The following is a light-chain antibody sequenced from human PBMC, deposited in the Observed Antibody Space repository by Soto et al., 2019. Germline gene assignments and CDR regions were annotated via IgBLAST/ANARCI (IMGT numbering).Light chain of an antibody. J-gene: IGKJ1*01. CDR3: MQGTHWPRT. V-gene: IGKV2-29*03. CDR1: QSLLLGDGKTY. CDR2: EVS. Sequence: DVVMTQTKLSLSVTPGQPASISCKSTQSLLLGDGKTYLYWYLQKSGQPPQLLIYEVSNRFSGVPDRFSGSGSGTDFTLKISRVEAEDVGVYYCMQGTHWPRTFGQGAIVDIK.